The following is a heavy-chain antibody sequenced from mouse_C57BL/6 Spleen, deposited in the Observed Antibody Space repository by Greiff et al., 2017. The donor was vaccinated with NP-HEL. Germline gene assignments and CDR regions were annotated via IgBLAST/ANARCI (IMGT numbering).Heavy chain of an antibody. J-gene: IGHJ3*01. D-gene: IGHD2-3*01. CDR3: ARSAYDGYYVLAD. V-gene: IGHV3-6*01. CDR1: GYSITSGYY. Sequence: EVQLQQSGPGLVKPSQSLSLTCSVTGYSITSGYYWNWIRQFPGNKLEWMGYISYDGSNNYNPSLKNRISITRDTSKNQFFLKLNSVTTEDTATYYCARSAYDGYYVLADWGQGTLVTVSA. CDR2: ISYDGSN.